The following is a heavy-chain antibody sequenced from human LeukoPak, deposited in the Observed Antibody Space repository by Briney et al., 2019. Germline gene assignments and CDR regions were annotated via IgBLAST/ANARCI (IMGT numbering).Heavy chain of an antibody. Sequence: SETLSLTRTVSGGSISSYYWSWIRQPAGKGLEWIGRIYTSGSTNYNPSLKSRVTISVDTSKNQFSLKLSSVTAADTAVYYCARDTTTRRIIGNYYYYYMDVWGKGTTVTISS. CDR3: ARDTTTRRIIGNYYYYYMDV. V-gene: IGHV4-4*07. CDR1: GGSISSYY. D-gene: IGHD3-16*01. CDR2: IYTSGST. J-gene: IGHJ6*03.